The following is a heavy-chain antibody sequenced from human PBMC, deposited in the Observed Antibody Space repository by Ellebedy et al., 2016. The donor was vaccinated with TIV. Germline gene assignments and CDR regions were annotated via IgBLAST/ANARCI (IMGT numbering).Heavy chain of an antibody. CDR3: ARDPEGAYYYGSGKFDY. D-gene: IGHD3-10*01. J-gene: IGHJ4*02. CDR2: INAGNGNT. V-gene: IGHV1-3*01. Sequence: ASVKVSXXASGYTFTSHIINWVRQAPGQRLGWLGWINAGNGNTKYSQKFQGRVTITRDTSTSTVYMEMSSLRSEDTAVFYCARDPEGAYYYGSGKFDYWGQGTLVTVSS. CDR1: GYTFTSHI.